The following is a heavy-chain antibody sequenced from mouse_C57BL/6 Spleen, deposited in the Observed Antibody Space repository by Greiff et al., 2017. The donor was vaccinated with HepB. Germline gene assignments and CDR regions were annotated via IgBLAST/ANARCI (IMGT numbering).Heavy chain of an antibody. CDR1: GYSITSGYY. J-gene: IGHJ4*01. Sequence: EVQLQESGPGLVKPSQSLSLTCSVTGYSITSGYYWNWIRQFPGNKLEWMGYISYDGSNNYNPSLKNRISITRDTSKNQFFLKLNSVTTEDTATYYCAREGAYYSNYGNPMDYWGQGTSVTVSS. V-gene: IGHV3-6*01. CDR2: ISYDGSN. D-gene: IGHD2-5*01. CDR3: AREGAYYSNYGNPMDY.